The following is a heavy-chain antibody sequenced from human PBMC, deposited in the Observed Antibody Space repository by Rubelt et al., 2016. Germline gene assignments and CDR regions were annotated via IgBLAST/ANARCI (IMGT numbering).Heavy chain of an antibody. V-gene: IGHV4-30-2*01. D-gene: IGHD6-13*01. CDR2: IYHSGST. Sequence: QLQLQESGSGLVKPSQTPSLTCAVSGGSISSGGYSWSWIRQPPGKGLEWIGYIYHSGSTYYNPSLKSRVTISVDRSKNQFTLKLSSVTAADTAVYYCARDRLAAAGYVDYWGQGTLVTGSS. CDR1: GGSISSGGYS. J-gene: IGHJ4*02. CDR3: ARDRLAAAGYVDY.